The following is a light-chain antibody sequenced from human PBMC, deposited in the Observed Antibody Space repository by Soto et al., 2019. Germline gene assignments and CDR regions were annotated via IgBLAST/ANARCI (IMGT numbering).Light chain of an antibody. V-gene: IGKV1-5*03. CDR3: QESYSFLWGT. J-gene: IGKJ1*01. Sequence: IQMTQSPSTLSASVGDRVTITCRASQSISIWLAWYQQKPGKAPKILIYKASSLESGVPSRFSGSGSGTEFTLTISSLQREDFATYYCQESYSFLWGTCGQGTKVDIK. CDR1: QSISIW. CDR2: KAS.